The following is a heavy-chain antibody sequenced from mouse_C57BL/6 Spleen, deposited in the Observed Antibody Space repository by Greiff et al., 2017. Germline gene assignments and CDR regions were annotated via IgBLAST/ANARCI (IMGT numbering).Heavy chain of an antibody. CDR2: IDPSDSYT. V-gene: IGHV1-59*01. J-gene: IGHJ3*01. Sequence: VQLQQPGAELVRPGTSVKLSCKASGYTFTSYWMHWVKQRPGQGLEWIGVIDPSDSYTSFNQKFKGKATLTVDTSSCTAYMQLSSLTSKVSAVSYCTSLESIAYWSQGTLVTVSA. CDR3: TSLESIAY. CDR1: GYTFTSYW.